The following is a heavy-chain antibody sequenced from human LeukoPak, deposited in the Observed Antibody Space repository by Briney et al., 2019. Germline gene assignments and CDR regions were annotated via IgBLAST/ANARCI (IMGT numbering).Heavy chain of an antibody. CDR1: GFTFSSYS. CDR3: ARDGPYYYDSSGYYFFDY. CDR2: ISSSSSYI. V-gene: IGHV3-21*01. D-gene: IGHD3-22*01. J-gene: IGHJ4*02. Sequence: GGSLRLSCAASGFTFSSYSMNWVRQAPGKGLEWVSSISSSSSYIYYADSVKGRFTISRDNAKNSLYLQMNSLRAEDTAVYYCARDGPYYYDSSGYYFFDYWGQGTLVTVSS.